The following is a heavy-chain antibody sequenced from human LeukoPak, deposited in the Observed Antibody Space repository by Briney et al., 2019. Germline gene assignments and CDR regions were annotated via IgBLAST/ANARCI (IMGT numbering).Heavy chain of an antibody. Sequence: ASVKVSCKASGYTFTSYGISWVRQAPGQGLEWMGWISAYNGNTNHAQKLQGRVTMTTDTSTSTAYMELRSLRSDDTAVYYCARDLRQQLVSALLGYWGQGTLVTVSS. CDR3: ARDLRQQLVSALLGY. CDR1: GYTFTSYG. CDR2: ISAYNGNT. V-gene: IGHV1-18*01. D-gene: IGHD6-13*01. J-gene: IGHJ4*02.